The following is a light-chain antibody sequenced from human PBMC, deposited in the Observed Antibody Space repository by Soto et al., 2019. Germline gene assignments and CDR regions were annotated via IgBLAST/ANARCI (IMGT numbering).Light chain of an antibody. V-gene: IGLV1-44*01. Sequence: QSVLTQPPSASGTPGQRVTIPCSGSSSNIGSNPVHWYQQVPGTAPKLLIHNNNQRPSGVPARFSGSKSGTSASLAISGLQSEDEADYYCAAWDDSLNGVLFGGGTKVTVL. CDR3: AAWDDSLNGVL. J-gene: IGLJ2*01. CDR2: NNN. CDR1: SSNIGSNP.